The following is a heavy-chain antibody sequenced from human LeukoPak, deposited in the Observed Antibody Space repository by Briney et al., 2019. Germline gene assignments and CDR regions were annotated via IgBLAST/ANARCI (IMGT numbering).Heavy chain of an antibody. CDR2: IYYSGST. J-gene: IGHJ5*02. CDR3: ARAGLRRITMVRGVSNWFDP. D-gene: IGHD3-10*01. Sequence: SETLSLTCTVSGGYISSSSYYWGWIRQPPGKGLEWIGSIYYSGSTNYNPSLKSRVTISVDKSKNQFSLKLSSVTAADTAVYYCARAGLRRITMVRGVSNWFDPWGQGTLVTVSS. V-gene: IGHV4-39*07. CDR1: GGYISSSSYY.